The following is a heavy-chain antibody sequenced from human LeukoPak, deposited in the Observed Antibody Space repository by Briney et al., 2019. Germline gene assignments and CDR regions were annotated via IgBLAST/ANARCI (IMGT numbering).Heavy chain of an antibody. V-gene: IGHV1-2*04. CDR1: GYTFTGYY. CDR2: INPNSGGT. J-gene: IGHJ4*02. D-gene: IGHD6-19*01. Sequence: ASVKVSCKASGYTFTGYYMHWVRQAPGQGLEWMGWINPNSGGTNYAQKFQGWVTMTRDTSISTAYMEVSRLTSDDTAVYYCAREGLSGWFDYWGQGTLVTVSS. CDR3: AREGLSGWFDY.